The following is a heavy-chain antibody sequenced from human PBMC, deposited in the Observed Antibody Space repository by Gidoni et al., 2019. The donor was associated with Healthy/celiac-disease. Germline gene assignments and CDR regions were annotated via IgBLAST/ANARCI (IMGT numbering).Heavy chain of an antibody. Sequence: EVQLLASGGGLVQHGGSLTLSCAAAGFTFSRYPMSWVRQAPGKGLEWGSAISGSGGSTYYADSLKGRFIISRDNSKNTLYLQMNSLRAEDTAVYYCAKPYYYFWSGPTPEDYFDYWGQGTLVTVSS. CDR3: AKPYYYFWSGPTPEDYFDY. V-gene: IGHV3-23*01. D-gene: IGHD3-3*01. CDR1: GFTFSRYP. CDR2: ISGSGGST. J-gene: IGHJ4*02.